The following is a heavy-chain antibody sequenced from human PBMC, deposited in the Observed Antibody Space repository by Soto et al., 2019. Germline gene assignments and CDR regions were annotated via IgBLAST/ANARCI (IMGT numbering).Heavy chain of an antibody. J-gene: IGHJ6*02. CDR2: INPNSGGT. Sequence: ASVKVSCKASGYTFTGYYMHWVRQAPGQGLEWMGWINPNSGGTNYAQKFQGRGTMTRDTSISTAYMELSRLRSDDTAVYYCARGGGAAAAYYYYCGMDVWGQGTTVTVSS. CDR3: ARGGGAAAAYYYYCGMDV. D-gene: IGHD6-13*01. V-gene: IGHV1-2*02. CDR1: GYTFTGYY.